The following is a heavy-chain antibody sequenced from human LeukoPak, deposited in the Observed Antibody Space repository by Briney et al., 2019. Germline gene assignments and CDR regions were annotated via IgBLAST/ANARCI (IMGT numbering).Heavy chain of an antibody. CDR1: GFTFDDYA. CDR2: LSGDGGST. D-gene: IGHD1-20*01. J-gene: IGHJ6*02. CDR3: AKDLTGGYYYYYGMDV. V-gene: IGHV3-43*02. Sequence: WGSLRLSCAASGFTFDDYAMHWVRHAPGNGLEWVSLLSGDGGSTYYADSVKGRFTISRDNSKNSLYLQMNSLRTEDTALYYCAKDLTGGYYYYYGMDVWGQGTTVTVSS.